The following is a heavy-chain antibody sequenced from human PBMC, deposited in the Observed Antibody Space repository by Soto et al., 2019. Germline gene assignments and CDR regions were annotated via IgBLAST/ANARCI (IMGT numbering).Heavy chain of an antibody. CDR1: GYTFTTYD. CDR3: ARVFTVRRGSGSDY. J-gene: IGHJ4*02. D-gene: IGHD1-26*01. CDR2: MNPYSSNT. V-gene: IGHV1-8*01. Sequence: QVQLVQSGAEVKKPGASVKVSCKASGYTFTTYDIHWVRQATGQGLEWVGWMNPYSSNTGYAQKFQGRVTVTRNTSISTAYMELSSLRSEDTAVYYCARVFTVRRGSGSDYWGQGTLVTVSS.